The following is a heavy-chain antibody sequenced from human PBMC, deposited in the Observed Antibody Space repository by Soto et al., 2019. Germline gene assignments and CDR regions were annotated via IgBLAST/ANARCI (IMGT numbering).Heavy chain of an antibody. Sequence: GGSLRLSCAASGFTFSSYAMHWVRQAPGKGLEWVAVISYDGSNKYYADSVKGRFTIFRDNSKNTLYLQMNSLRAEDTAVYYCARAPLYCSGGSCYFDYWGQGTLVTVSS. CDR3: ARAPLYCSGGSCYFDY. CDR1: GFTFSSYA. CDR2: ISYDGSNK. J-gene: IGHJ4*02. D-gene: IGHD2-15*01. V-gene: IGHV3-30*04.